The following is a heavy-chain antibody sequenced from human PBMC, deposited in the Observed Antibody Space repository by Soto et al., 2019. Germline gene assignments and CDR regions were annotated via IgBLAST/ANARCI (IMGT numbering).Heavy chain of an antibody. V-gene: IGHV3-73*01. CDR2: IRSKANSYAT. D-gene: IGHD5-12*01. CDR1: GFTFSGPA. Sequence: GGSLRLSCAASGFTFSGPAMHWVRQASGKGLEWVGRIRSKANSYATAYAASVKGRFTISRDDSKNTAYLQMNSLKTEDTAVYYCTRQGGYAYDDYWGQGTLVTVSS. CDR3: TRQGGYAYDDY. J-gene: IGHJ4*02.